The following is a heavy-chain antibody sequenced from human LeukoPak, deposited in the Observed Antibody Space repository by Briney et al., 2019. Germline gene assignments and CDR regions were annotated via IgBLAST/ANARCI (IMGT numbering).Heavy chain of an antibody. V-gene: IGHV3-30*02. CDR1: GFTFSSYG. J-gene: IGHJ4*02. CDR2: IQYNGGSK. D-gene: IGHD6-19*01. Sequence: GGSLTLSCAASGFTFSSYGMHWVRQAPGKGLEWVAFIQYNGGSKYYADPVKGRFTISRDNSKNTLYLQMNSLGTEDTAVYYCAPRGIAVAGPFDYWGQGTLVTVSS. CDR3: APRGIAVAGPFDY.